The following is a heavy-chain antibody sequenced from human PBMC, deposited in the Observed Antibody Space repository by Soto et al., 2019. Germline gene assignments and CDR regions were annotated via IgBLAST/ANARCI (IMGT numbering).Heavy chain of an antibody. D-gene: IGHD2-2*01. CDR2: ISWNSGSI. CDR3: AKDIVAAAEIAGPIRYYYYYMDV. J-gene: IGHJ6*03. CDR1: GFTFDDYA. Sequence: EVQLVESGGGLVQPGRSLRLSCAASGFTFDDYAMHWVRQAPGKGLEWVSGISWNSGSIGYPDSVKGRFTISRDNAKNSLYLQMNSLRAEVTALYYCAKDIVAAAEIAGPIRYYYYYMDVWGKGPTVSVSS. V-gene: IGHV3-9*01.